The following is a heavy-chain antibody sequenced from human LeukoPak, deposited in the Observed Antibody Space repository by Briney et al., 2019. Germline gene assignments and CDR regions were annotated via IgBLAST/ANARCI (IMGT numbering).Heavy chain of an antibody. V-gene: IGHV3-23*01. Sequence: GGSLRLSCAASGFSFTSYAMSWVRQAPGKGLEWVSGINGGGDKTYYRDSVKGRFTISRDNAKNSLYLQMNSLRDEDTAVYYCARDTAAAASTPDYWGQGTLVTVSS. J-gene: IGHJ4*02. CDR3: ARDTAAAASTPDY. CDR1: GFSFTSYA. D-gene: IGHD6-13*01. CDR2: INGGGDKT.